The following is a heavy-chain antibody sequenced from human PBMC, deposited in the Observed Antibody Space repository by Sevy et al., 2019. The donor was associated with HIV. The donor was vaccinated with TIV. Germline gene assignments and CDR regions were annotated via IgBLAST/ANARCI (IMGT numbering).Heavy chain of an antibody. V-gene: IGHV3-23*01. J-gene: IGHJ4*02. CDR1: GFTFTSYA. CDR2: ISGSHGTP. Sequence: GGSLRLSCAASGFTFTSYAMSWVRQAPGKGLEWVSSISGSHGTPYYADSVKGRFTISRENSKNMLYLQMSSLRAEDTAVYYCAKSEWGNIGFCTRSSCYPFDYWGQGTLVTVSS. D-gene: IGHD2-2*01. CDR3: AKSEWGNIGFCTRSSCYPFDY.